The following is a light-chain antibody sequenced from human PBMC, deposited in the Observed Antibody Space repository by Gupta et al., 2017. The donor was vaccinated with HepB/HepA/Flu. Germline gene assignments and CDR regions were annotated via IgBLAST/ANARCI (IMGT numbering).Light chain of an antibody. V-gene: IGLV2-14*03. CDR2: DVS. CDR1: SSDGGGYNY. Sequence: QSALTQPASVSGSPGQSITIACTGTSSDGGGYNYVSWYQQHPGKAPKLMIYDVSNRPSGVANRASGSTSGNTASLTISGLQAEDEAEYYCSSYNSSSTLEGVVFGGGTKLTVL. J-gene: IGLJ2*01. CDR3: SSYNSSSTLEGVV.